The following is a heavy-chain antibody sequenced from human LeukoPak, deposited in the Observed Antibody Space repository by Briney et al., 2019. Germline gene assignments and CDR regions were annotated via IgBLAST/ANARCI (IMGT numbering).Heavy chain of an antibody. CDR1: RFAFSNYW. V-gene: IGHV3-7*01. CDR3: ARGMGYFYYYYMDV. J-gene: IGHJ6*03. CDR2: IKQDGSAK. Sequence: GGSLRLSCAASRFAFSNYWMNWVRQAPGKGLDWVANIKQDGSAKYYVDSAKGRFTISRDNAKNSLYLQMNSLRAEDTAVYYCARGMGYFYYYYMDVWGKGTTVTVSS. D-gene: IGHD3-16*01.